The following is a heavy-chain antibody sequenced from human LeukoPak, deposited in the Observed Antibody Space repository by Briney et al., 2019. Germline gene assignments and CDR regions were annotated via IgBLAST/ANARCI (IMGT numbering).Heavy chain of an antibody. Sequence: SVKVSCKASGGTFSSYAISWVRQAPGQGLEWVGRIIPIFGTANYAQKFQGRVTITTDESTSTAYMELSSLRSEDTAVYYCARETVTTTRGPSTYYYYYMDVWGKGTTVTVSS. D-gene: IGHD4-11*01. CDR2: IIPIFGTA. J-gene: IGHJ6*03. CDR1: GGTFSSYA. V-gene: IGHV1-69*05. CDR3: ARETVTTTRGPSTYYYYYMDV.